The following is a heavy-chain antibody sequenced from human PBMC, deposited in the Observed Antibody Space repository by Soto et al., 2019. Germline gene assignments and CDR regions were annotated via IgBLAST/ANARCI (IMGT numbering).Heavy chain of an antibody. CDR1: GFTFSSYG. J-gene: IGHJ4*02. D-gene: IGHD3-9*01. V-gene: IGHV3-30*18. Sequence: TGGSMRLSCAACGFTFSSYGMHWVRQAPGKGLEWVAVISYDGSNKYYADSVKGRFTISRDNSKNTLYLQMNSLRAEDTAVYYCAKDSDILTGYSPDYWGQGTLVTVSS. CDR2: ISYDGSNK. CDR3: AKDSDILTGYSPDY.